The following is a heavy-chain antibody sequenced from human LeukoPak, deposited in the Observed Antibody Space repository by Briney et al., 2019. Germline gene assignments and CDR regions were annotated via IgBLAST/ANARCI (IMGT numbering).Heavy chain of an antibody. J-gene: IGHJ4*02. CDR3: ARAEDKYYFDY. Sequence: PSETLSLTCAVYGGSFSGYYWSWIRQPPGKGLEWIGEINHSGSTNYNPSLKSRVTISVDTSKNQFSLKLSSVTAADTAVYYCARAEDKYYFDYWGQGTLVTVSS. V-gene: IGHV4-34*01. CDR2: INHSGST. CDR1: GGSFSGYY.